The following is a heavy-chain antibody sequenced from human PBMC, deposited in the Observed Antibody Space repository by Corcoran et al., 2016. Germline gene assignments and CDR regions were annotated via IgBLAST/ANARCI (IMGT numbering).Heavy chain of an antibody. Sequence: EVQLVESGGGFIHPGGSLRLSCAASGFIVSSKYMSWVRQAPGTGLVLVSVMYSGGTTHHADSVKGGFTISRDTSTNTLFLDMNRLRAEDEAACYSATEGGGGGRLPFNNWGQGTLVTVSS. D-gene: IGHD2-15*01. CDR1: GFIVSSKY. CDR3: ATEGGGGGRLPFNN. V-gene: IGHV3-53*01. CDR2: MYSGGTT. J-gene: IGHJ4*02.